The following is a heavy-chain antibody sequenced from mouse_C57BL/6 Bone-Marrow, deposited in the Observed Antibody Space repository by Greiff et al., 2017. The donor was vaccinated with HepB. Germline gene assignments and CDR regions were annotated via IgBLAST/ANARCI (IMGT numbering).Heavy chain of an antibody. Sequence: QVQLQQPGTELVKPGASVKLSCKASGYTFTSYWMHWVKQSPGQGLEWIGNINPSNGGTNYNEKFKSKATLTVDKSSSTAYMQLSSLTSEDSAVYYCAGHYYGSSNWYFDVWGTGTTVTVSS. CDR3: AGHYYGSSNWYFDV. CDR1: GYTFTSYW. V-gene: IGHV1-53*01. J-gene: IGHJ1*03. CDR2: INPSNGGT. D-gene: IGHD1-1*01.